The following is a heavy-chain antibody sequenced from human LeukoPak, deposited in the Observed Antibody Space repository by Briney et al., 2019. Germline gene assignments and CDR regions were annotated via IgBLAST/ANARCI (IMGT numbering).Heavy chain of an antibody. D-gene: IGHD3-10*01. J-gene: IGHJ4*02. V-gene: IGHV3-9*01. CDR3: AKGPLYGSGSYYLLDY. CDR2: ISWNSGSI. CDR1: GFTFDDYA. Sequence: GRSLRLSCAASGFTFDDYAMHWVRQAPGKGLEWVSGISWNSGSIGYADSVKGRFTISRDNAKNSLYLQMNSLRAEDTALYYCAKGPLYGSGSYYLLDYWGQGTLVTVSS.